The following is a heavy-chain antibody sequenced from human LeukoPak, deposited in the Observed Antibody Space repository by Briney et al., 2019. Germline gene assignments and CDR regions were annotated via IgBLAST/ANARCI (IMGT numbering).Heavy chain of an antibody. J-gene: IGHJ5*02. V-gene: IGHV4-59*08. CDR2: IYYSGST. CDR1: GGSISSYY. CDR3: ARQELYYYDSSGDPKGDNWFDP. Sequence: SETLSLTCSVSGGSISSYYWSWIRRPPGKGLEWIGNIYYSGSTNYNPSLKSRVTISLDTSKSQFSLQLSSVTAADTAVYYCARQELYYYDSSGDPKGDNWFDPWGQGTLVTVSS. D-gene: IGHD3-22*01.